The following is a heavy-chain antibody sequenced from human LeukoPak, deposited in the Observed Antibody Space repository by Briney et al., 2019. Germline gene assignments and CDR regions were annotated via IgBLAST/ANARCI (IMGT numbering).Heavy chain of an antibody. V-gene: IGHV3-48*01. Sequence: PGGSLRLSCAASGFTFSSYSMNWVRQAPGKGLEWVSYISSSGGTISYADSVKGRFTISRDNAKNSLYLQMNSLGAEDTAVYYCARVPTHYGMDVWGQGTTVTVSS. J-gene: IGHJ6*02. CDR3: ARVPTHYGMDV. CDR2: ISSSGGTI. CDR1: GFTFSSYS. D-gene: IGHD2-15*01.